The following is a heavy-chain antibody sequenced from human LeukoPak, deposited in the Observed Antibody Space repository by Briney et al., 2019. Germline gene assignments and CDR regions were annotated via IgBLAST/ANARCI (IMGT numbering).Heavy chain of an antibody. CDR2: IWYDGSNK. CDR3: ARDPTPYYYDSSGYYLGY. Sequence: GGSLGLSCAASGFTFSSYGMHWVRQAPGKGLEWVAVIWYDGSNKYYADSVKGRFTISRDNSKNTLYLQMNSLRAEDTAVYYCARDPTPYYYDSSGYYLGYWGQGTLVTVSS. J-gene: IGHJ4*02. V-gene: IGHV3-33*01. D-gene: IGHD3-22*01. CDR1: GFTFSSYG.